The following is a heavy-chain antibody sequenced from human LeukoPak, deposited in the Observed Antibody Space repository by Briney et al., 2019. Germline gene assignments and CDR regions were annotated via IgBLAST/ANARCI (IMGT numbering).Heavy chain of an antibody. V-gene: IGHV1-69*01. CDR3: SWLGYCSSTSCAGGY. J-gene: IGHJ4*02. CDR1: GGTFSSYA. CDR2: ILPIFGAA. D-gene: IGHD2-2*01. Sequence: GASVKVSCKASGGTFSSYAISWVRQAPRQGLEWMAGILPIFGAANDPQKCQGRDGITADESTSTAYMELRSLRSECTAVYDCSWLGYCSSTSCAGGYWGQGTLVTVSS.